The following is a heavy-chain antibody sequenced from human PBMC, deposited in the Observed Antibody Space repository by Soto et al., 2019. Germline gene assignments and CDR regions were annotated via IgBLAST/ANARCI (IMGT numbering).Heavy chain of an antibody. D-gene: IGHD3-10*01. CDR1: GGSISSGGSS. CDR3: ARGLVVRGVIAGWFDP. V-gene: IGHV4-30-2*01. Sequence: PSETLSLTCAVSGGSISSGGSSWSWIRQPPGKGLEWIGYIYHSGSTYYNPSLKSRVTISVDRSKNQFSLKLSSVTAADTAVYYCARGLVVRGVIAGWFDPWGQGTLVTVSS. J-gene: IGHJ5*02. CDR2: IYHSGST.